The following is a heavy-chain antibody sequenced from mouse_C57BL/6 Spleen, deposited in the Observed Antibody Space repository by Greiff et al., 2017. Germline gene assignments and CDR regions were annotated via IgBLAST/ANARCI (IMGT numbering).Heavy chain of an antibody. CDR2: IWSGGST. V-gene: IGHV2-4*01. CDR3: AKTLYGNYEAMGY. CDR1: GFSLTSYG. J-gene: IGHJ4*01. D-gene: IGHD2-1*01. Sequence: QVQLQQSGPGLVQPSQSLSITCTVSGFSLTSYGVHWVRQPPGKGLEWLGVIWSGGSTDYNAAFISRMSISKYNSKSQVFFKMNSLHADDTAIYYCAKTLYGNYEAMGYWGQGTSVTVSS.